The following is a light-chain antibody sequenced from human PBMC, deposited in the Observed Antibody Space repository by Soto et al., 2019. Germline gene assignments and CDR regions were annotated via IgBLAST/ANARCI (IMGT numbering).Light chain of an antibody. V-gene: IGKV1-5*01. CDR1: QSISNW. CDR2: HAS. J-gene: IGKJ1*01. Sequence: DIQMTQSPSTLSASVGDRITITCRASQSISNWLAWYQQKPGRAPKLLIFHASSLERGVPSRFSASGSATEFTLTISSLQPDDFATYYCQQYNTHSAWTFGQGTKVEIK. CDR3: QQYNTHSAWT.